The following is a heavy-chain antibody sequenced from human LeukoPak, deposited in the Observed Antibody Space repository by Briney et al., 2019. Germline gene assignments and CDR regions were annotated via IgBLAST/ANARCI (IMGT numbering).Heavy chain of an antibody. CDR3: AREGGNYSPYYMDV. CDR2: IYYTGST. J-gene: IGHJ6*03. D-gene: IGHD1-26*01. CDR1: GGSISTYY. V-gene: IGHV4-59*01. Sequence: PSETLSLACTVSGGSISTYYWSWIRQPPGKGLEWIGYIYYTGSTNYNPSLKSRVTISVDTSNNQFSLKLSSVTAAGTAVYYCAREGGNYSPYYMDVWGKGTTVTVSS.